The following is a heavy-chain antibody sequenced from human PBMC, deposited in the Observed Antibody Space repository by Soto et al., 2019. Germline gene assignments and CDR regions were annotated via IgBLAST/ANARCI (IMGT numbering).Heavy chain of an antibody. Sequence: PSETLSLTGSVSGGSVSDKTYYWSWIRQPPGKRLEWIGYVYYSGTTNYNPSLKSRFTISVDLSKNRFSLRLSSVTTADTALYYCARTTAVPNTLRSRYFFDYWGQGTLVTVSS. CDR1: GGSVSDKTYY. J-gene: IGHJ4*02. D-gene: IGHD4-17*01. CDR3: ARTTAVPNTLRSRYFFDY. V-gene: IGHV4-61*01. CDR2: VYYSGTT.